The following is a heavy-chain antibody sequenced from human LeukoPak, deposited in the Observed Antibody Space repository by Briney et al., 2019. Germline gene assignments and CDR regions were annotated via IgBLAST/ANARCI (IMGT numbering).Heavy chain of an antibody. J-gene: IGHJ5*02. D-gene: IGHD6-13*01. V-gene: IGHV1-2*02. CDR3: AREQTRIAAAGHSYSPSWFDP. Sequence: GALVKISCKASGYTFTDYYMHWVRQAPGQGLEWMGWIKPNSGGTKYGQKFQGRVNMTRDRSVGTAYMEMGRPRSDDTAVYYCAREQTRIAAAGHSYSPSWFDPWGQGTLVTVSS. CDR2: IKPNSGGT. CDR1: GYTFTDYY.